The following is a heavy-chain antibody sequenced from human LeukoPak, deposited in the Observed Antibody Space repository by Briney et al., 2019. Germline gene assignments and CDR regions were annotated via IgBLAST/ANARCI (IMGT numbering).Heavy chain of an antibody. CDR1: GFTFSSYS. CDR3: ARTYGSGSYSLGVWFDP. D-gene: IGHD3-10*01. Sequence: GGSLRLSCAASGFTFSSYSMNWVRQAPGKGLEWVSSISSSSSYIYYADSVKGRFTISRDNAKNSLYLQMNSLRAEDTAVYYCARTYGSGSYSLGVWFDPWGQGTLVTVSS. J-gene: IGHJ5*02. V-gene: IGHV3-21*01. CDR2: ISSSSSYI.